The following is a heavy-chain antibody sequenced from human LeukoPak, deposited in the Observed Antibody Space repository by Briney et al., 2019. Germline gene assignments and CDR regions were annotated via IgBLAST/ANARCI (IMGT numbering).Heavy chain of an antibody. CDR2: IIPIFGTA. V-gene: IGHV1-69*05. CDR3: ATELKAGAFDI. J-gene: IGHJ3*02. Sequence: GASVKVSCKASGGTFSSYAISWVRQAPGQGLEWMGGIIPIFGTANYAQKFQGRVTITTDESTSTAYMELSSLRSEDTAVYYCATELKAGAFDIWGQGTIVTVSS. CDR1: GGTFSSYA.